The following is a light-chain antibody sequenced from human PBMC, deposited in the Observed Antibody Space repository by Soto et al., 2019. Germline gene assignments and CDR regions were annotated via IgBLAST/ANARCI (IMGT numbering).Light chain of an antibody. CDR2: NNN. J-gene: IGLJ1*01. Sequence: VLTQPPSASWTPGQRVTISCSGSSPNIGSNAVNWYQQLPGTAPKLLIYNNNQRPSGVPDRFSGSRSGTSASLAISGLQSDDEADYYCAAWDDSLNGYVFGTGTKVTVL. CDR3: AAWDDSLNGYV. CDR1: SPNIGSNA. V-gene: IGLV1-44*01.